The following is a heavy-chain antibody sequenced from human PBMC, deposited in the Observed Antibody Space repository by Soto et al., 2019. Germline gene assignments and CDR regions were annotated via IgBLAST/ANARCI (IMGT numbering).Heavy chain of an antibody. Sequence: QVQLVQSGAEVKKPGSSVKVSCKASGGTFSSYTISWVRQAPGQGLEWMGRIIPILGIANYAQKFQGRVTITADKSTSTAYMELSSLRSEDTAVYYCARGIPYDYGDYVDWFDPWGQGTLVTVSS. CDR1: GGTFSSYT. D-gene: IGHD4-17*01. V-gene: IGHV1-69*02. J-gene: IGHJ5*02. CDR2: IIPILGIA. CDR3: ARGIPYDYGDYVDWFDP.